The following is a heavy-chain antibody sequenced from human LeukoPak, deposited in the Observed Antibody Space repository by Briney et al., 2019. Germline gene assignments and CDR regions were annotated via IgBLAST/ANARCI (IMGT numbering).Heavy chain of an antibody. CDR2: IYTSGST. CDR1: GGSISSGSYY. D-gene: IGHD3-10*01. J-gene: IGHJ4*02. Sequence: SQTLSLTCTVSGGSISSGSYYWSWIRQPAGKGLEWIGRIYTSGSTNYNPSLKSRVTISVDTSKNQLSLKLSSVTAADTAVYYCARGYYYGLWGQGTLVTVSS. V-gene: IGHV4-61*02. CDR3: ARGYYYGL.